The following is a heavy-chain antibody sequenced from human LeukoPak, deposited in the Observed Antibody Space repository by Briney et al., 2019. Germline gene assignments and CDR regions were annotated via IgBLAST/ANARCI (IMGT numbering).Heavy chain of an antibody. CDR3: ARVNIPGGYKSGWYAFDY. CDR1: GGSICSYY. D-gene: IGHD6-19*01. Sequence: PSETLSLTCTVSGGSICSYYWSWIRQSPGKGLEWIGHIYYSGSNAYNPSLKSRVTISIDTSKNQFSLKLSSVIAADTAIYYCARVNIPGGYKSGWYAFDYWGQGTLVTVSS. V-gene: IGHV4-59*01. J-gene: IGHJ4*02. CDR2: IYYSGSN.